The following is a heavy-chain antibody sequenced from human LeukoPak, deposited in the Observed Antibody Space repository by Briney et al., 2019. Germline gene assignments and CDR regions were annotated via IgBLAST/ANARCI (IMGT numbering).Heavy chain of an antibody. CDR1: GYTFPSYA. CDR2: INAGNGNT. V-gene: IGHV1-3*01. CDR3: ARSSPASFRPYSIGWDINAFDI. J-gene: IGHJ3*02. Sequence: ASVKVSCKASGYTFPSYAMHWVRQAPGQRLEWMGWINAGNGNTKYSQKFQGRVTITRDTSASTAYMELSSLRSEDTAVYYCARSSPASFRPYSIGWDINAFDIWGQGTMVTVSS. D-gene: IGHD6-19*01.